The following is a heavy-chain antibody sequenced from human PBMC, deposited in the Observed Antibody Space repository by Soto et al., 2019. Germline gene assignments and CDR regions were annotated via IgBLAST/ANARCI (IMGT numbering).Heavy chain of an antibody. D-gene: IGHD4-4*01. V-gene: IGHV4-31*03. J-gene: IGHJ6*02. Sequence: ASETLSLTCTVSGGSISSGGYYWSWIHQHTGKGLEWIGYIYYSGSTYYNPSLKSRVTISVDTSKNQFSLKLSSVTAADTAVYYCARVTTITTYGMDVWGQGTTVTVSS. CDR3: ARVTTITTYGMDV. CDR2: IYYSGST. CDR1: GGSISSGGYY.